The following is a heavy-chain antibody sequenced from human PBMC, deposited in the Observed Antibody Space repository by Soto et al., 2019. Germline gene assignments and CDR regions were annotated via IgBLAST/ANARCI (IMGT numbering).Heavy chain of an antibody. Sequence: QVQLVESGGGVVQPGRSLRLSCAASGFTFSSYAMHWVRQAPGKGLEWVAVISYDGSNKYYADSVKGRFTISRDNSKNTVYLQMNSLRAEDTAVYYCARDLDSYGHTYSDGMDVWGQGTTVTVSS. V-gene: IGHV3-30-3*01. CDR3: ARDLDSYGHTYSDGMDV. D-gene: IGHD5-18*01. CDR2: ISYDGSNK. J-gene: IGHJ6*02. CDR1: GFTFSSYA.